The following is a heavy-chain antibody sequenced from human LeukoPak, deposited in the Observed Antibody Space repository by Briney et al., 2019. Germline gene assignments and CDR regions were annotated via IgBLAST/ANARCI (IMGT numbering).Heavy chain of an antibody. CDR3: AKWGYYYDSSGYDY. Sequence: GGSLRLSCAASGFTFSSYWMSWVRQAPGKGLEWVASIKQDGSEKYYVDSVKGRFTISRDNSKNTLYLQMNSLRAEDTAVYYCAKWGYYYDSSGYDYWGQGTLVTVSS. J-gene: IGHJ4*02. CDR1: GFTFSSYW. D-gene: IGHD3-22*01. CDR2: IKQDGSEK. V-gene: IGHV3-7*03.